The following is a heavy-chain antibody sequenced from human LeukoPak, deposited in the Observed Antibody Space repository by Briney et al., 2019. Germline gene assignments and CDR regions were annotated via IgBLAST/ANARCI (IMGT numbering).Heavy chain of an antibody. CDR3: ARVGGYGYHYYSMDV. CDR2: IYHSGSA. J-gene: IGHJ6*03. Sequence: SETLSLTCSVSRYSISSGYYWAWIRQPPGKGLEWIGSIYHSGSAYYNASLKSRVTISVDTSKNQFSLELPSVTAADTAVYYCARVGGYGYHYYSMDVWGKGATVTVPS. V-gene: IGHV4-38-2*02. D-gene: IGHD5-12*01. CDR1: RYSISSGYY.